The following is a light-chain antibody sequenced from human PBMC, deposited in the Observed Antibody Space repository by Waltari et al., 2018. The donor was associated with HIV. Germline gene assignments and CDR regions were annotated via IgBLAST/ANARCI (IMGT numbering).Light chain of an antibody. CDR1: QSVLYSSNNKDY. CDR2: WAS. V-gene: IGKV4-1*01. Sequence: DIVMTQSPDSLAVSLGERATINCKSSQSVLYSSNNKDYFAWYQQKPGQPPKLLIYWASTRESGITDRFSGSGSGTDCTLTISSLQAEDVAVYYCQKYDGIYTFGQGTKLEIK. CDR3: QKYDGIYT. J-gene: IGKJ2*01.